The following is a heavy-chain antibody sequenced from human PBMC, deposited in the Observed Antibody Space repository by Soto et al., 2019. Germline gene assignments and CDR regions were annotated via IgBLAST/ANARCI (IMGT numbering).Heavy chain of an antibody. CDR3: ASLIAVANY. V-gene: IGHV4-4*02. Sequence: SETLSLTCAVSSGSISSSNWWSWVRQPPGKGLEWIGEISHGGSTNHNPSLKSRVTISVDKSKNQFSLKLSSVTAADTAVYYCASLIAVANYWGQGTLVTVSS. D-gene: IGHD6-19*01. CDR1: SGSISSSNW. J-gene: IGHJ4*02. CDR2: ISHGGST.